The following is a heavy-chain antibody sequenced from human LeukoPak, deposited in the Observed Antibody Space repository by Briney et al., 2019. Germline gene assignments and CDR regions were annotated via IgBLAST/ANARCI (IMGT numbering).Heavy chain of an antibody. CDR2: IYYSGST. V-gene: IGHV4-39*01. CDR3: ARRGSGWYYFDY. Sequence: PSETLSFTCTVSGGSISSSSYYWGWIRQPPGKGLEWIGSIYYSGSTYYNPSLKSRVAISVDTSKNQFSLKLSSVTAADTAVYYCARRGSGWYYFDYWGQGTLVTVSS. J-gene: IGHJ4*02. CDR1: GGSISSSSYY. D-gene: IGHD6-19*01.